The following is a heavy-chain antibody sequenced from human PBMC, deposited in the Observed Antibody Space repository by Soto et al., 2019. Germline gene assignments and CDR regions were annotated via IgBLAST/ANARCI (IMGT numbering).Heavy chain of an antibody. CDR3: ARGPPLRYFDWPSPPFDY. CDR1: GFTFSDYY. CDR2: ISSSGSTI. J-gene: IGHJ4*02. Sequence: GGSLRLSCAASGFTFSDYYMSWIRQAPGKGLEWVSYISSSGSTIYYADSVKGRFTISRDNSKNTLYLQMNSLRAEDTAVYYCARGPPLRYFDWPSPPFDYWGQGTLVTVSS. V-gene: IGHV3-11*04. D-gene: IGHD3-9*01.